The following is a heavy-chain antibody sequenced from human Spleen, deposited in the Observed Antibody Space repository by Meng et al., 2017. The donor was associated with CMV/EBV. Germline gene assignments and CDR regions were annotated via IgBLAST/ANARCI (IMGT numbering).Heavy chain of an antibody. CDR2: INPNSGGT. V-gene: IGHV1-2*02. Sequence: ASVKVSCKASGYTFTSYYIHWVRQAPGQGLEWMGWINPNSGGTKYAQKFQGRVTMTRDTSITTAFMEVSSLRSDDTAVYYCARDHNWGPDYWGQGTLVTVSS. D-gene: IGHD1-1*01. CDR1: GYTFTSYY. CDR3: ARDHNWGPDY. J-gene: IGHJ4*02.